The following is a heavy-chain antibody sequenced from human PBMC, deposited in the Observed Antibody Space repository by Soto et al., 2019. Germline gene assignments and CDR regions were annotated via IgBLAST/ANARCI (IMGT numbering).Heavy chain of an antibody. Sequence: ASVKVSCKASGYTFTGYYMHWVRQAPGQGLEWMGWINPNSGGTNYAQKFQGWVTMTRDTSISTAYMELSRLRSDDTAVYYCAREGPSGWFARPPYGMDVWGQGTTVTVSS. J-gene: IGHJ6*02. V-gene: IGHV1-2*04. CDR1: GYTFTGYY. D-gene: IGHD3-10*01. CDR3: AREGPSGWFARPPYGMDV. CDR2: INPNSGGT.